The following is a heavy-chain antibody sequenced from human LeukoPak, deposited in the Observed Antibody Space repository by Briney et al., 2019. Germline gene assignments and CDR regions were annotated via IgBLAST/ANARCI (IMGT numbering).Heavy chain of an antibody. D-gene: IGHD6-19*01. V-gene: IGHV1-46*01. CDR2: INPSGGTT. CDR3: ARALAGEEVDY. J-gene: IGHJ4*02. Sequence: ASVKVSCKAPGYTFTSYYMHWVRQAPGQGLEWMGIINPSGGTTTYAQKFQGRVTMTRDSSTSTVYMELSSLRSEDTAVYYCARALAGEEVDYWGQGTLVTVSS. CDR1: GYTFTSYY.